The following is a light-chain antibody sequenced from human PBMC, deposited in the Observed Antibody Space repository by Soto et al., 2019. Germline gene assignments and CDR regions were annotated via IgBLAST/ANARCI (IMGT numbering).Light chain of an antibody. V-gene: IGKV3-11*01. CDR1: QSVSSY. Sequence: EIVLTQPPATLSLSPGGRATLSCRASQSVSSYLAWYQQKPGQAPRLLIYDASNRATGIPARFSGSGSGTDFTLTISRLEPEDFAVYYCQQRSNWSEITFGQGTRLEIK. CDR2: DAS. J-gene: IGKJ5*01. CDR3: QQRSNWSEIT.